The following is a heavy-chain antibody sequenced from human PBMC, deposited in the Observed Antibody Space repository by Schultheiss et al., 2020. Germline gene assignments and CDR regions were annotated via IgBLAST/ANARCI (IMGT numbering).Heavy chain of an antibody. J-gene: IGHJ3*02. Sequence: GGSLRLSCAASGFTFSSYAMSWVRQAPGKGLEWVSAISGSGGSTYYADSVKGRFTISRDNSKNTLYLQMNSLRAEDTAVYYCTKDVSGLSSEPDAFDIWGQGTMVTVSS. CDR1: GFTFSSYA. V-gene: IGHV3-23*01. CDR2: ISGSGGST. D-gene: IGHD6-19*01. CDR3: TKDVSGLSSEPDAFDI.